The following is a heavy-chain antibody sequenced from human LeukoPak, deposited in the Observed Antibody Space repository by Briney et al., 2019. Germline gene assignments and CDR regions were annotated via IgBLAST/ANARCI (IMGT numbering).Heavy chain of an antibody. D-gene: IGHD3-22*01. CDR1: GGSFSGYY. J-gene: IGHJ3*02. Sequence: SETLSLTCAVYGGSFSGYYWSWIRQPPGKGLEWIGEINHCGSTNYNPSLKSRVTISVDTSKNQFSLKLSSVTAADTAVYYCARVSRGYYYDSSGYIIWGQGTMVTVSS. CDR2: INHCGST. CDR3: ARVSRGYYYDSSGYII. V-gene: IGHV4-34*01.